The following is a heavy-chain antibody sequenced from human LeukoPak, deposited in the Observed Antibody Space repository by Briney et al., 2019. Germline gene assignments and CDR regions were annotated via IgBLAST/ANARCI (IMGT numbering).Heavy chain of an antibody. CDR1: GYTFTSYG. D-gene: IGHD3-22*01. Sequence: ASVKVSCKASGYTFTSYGISWVRQAPGQGLEWMGWISAYNGNTNYAQKLQGRVTMTTDTSTSTAYMELRSLRSDDTAVYYCARDSGDYYDSSGYYQQLDYWGQRTLVTVSS. CDR3: ARDSGDYYDSSGYYQQLDY. CDR2: ISAYNGNT. J-gene: IGHJ4*02. V-gene: IGHV1-18*01.